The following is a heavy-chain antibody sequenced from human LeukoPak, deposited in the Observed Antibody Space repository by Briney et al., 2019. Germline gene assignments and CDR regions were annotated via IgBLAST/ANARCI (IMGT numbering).Heavy chain of an antibody. D-gene: IGHD5-12*01. Sequence: SETLSLTCTVSGGSISSYYWSWIRQPPGKGLEWIGYIYYSGSTNYNPSLKSRVTISVDTSKNQFSLKLSSVTAADTAVYYCAGGLRNRLGYYMDVWGKGTTVTVSS. J-gene: IGHJ6*03. CDR3: AGGLRNRLGYYMDV. V-gene: IGHV4-59*01. CDR1: GGSISSYY. CDR2: IYYSGST.